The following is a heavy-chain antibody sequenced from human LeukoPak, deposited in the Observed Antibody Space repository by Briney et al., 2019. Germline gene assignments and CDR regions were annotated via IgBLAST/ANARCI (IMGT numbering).Heavy chain of an antibody. CDR1: GFTFSSYE. CDR3: AKEGKTRNWNYYQAKPIY. J-gene: IGHJ4*02. Sequence: GGSLRLSCAASGFTFSSYEMNWVRQAPGKGLEWVSYISSSGSTIYYADSVKGRFTISRDNAKNSLYLQMNSLRAEDTAVYYCAKEGKTRNWNYYQAKPIYWGQGTLVTVSS. CDR2: ISSSGSTI. D-gene: IGHD1-7*01. V-gene: IGHV3-48*03.